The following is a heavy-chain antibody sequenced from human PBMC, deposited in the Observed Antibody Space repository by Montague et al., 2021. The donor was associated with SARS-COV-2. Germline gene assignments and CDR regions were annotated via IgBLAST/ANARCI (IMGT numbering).Heavy chain of an antibody. CDR3: ARTYYDILTGYYNFDY. CDR2: IYYSGNT. CDR1: GGSISSGGYY. J-gene: IGHJ4*02. V-gene: IGHV4-31*03. Sequence: TLSLTCTVSGGSISSGGYYWSWIRQHPGKGLEWIGYIYYSGNTYYNPSLKSRVTISVDTSKNQFSLKLSSVTAADTAVYYCARTYYDILTGYYNFDYWGQGTLVTVSS. D-gene: IGHD3-9*01.